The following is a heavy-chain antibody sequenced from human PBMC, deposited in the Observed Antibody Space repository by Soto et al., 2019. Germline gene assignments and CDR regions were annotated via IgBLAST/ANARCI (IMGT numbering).Heavy chain of an antibody. D-gene: IGHD6-13*01. CDR3: ASSSSWYDYYYAMDV. Sequence: QVQLQQWGAGLLKPSETLSLTCAVYGGSFSGYYWSWIRQPPGKGLEWIGEINHSGSTNYNPSLKSRVTISVDTSKNQFSLKLSSVTAADTAVYYCASSSSWYDYYYAMDVWGQGTTVTVSS. J-gene: IGHJ6*02. CDR2: INHSGST. V-gene: IGHV4-34*01. CDR1: GGSFSGYY.